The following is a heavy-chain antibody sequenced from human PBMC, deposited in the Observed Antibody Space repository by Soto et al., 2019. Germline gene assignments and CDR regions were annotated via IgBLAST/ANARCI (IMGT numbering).Heavy chain of an antibody. CDR3: ARDWGYDPDPTYYYGMDV. V-gene: IGHV6-1*01. D-gene: IGHD5-12*01. CDR2: IYYKSRWYN. J-gene: IGHJ6*02. Sequence: SQTLSLTCAISEDTVSTNTAAWNWIRQSPSRGLEWLGRIYYKSRWYNDYSESLKSRIAIIPDTSRNQFSLQLNSVIPEDTAVYYCARDWGYDPDPTYYYGMDVWGQGTKVTVSS. CDR1: EDTVSTNTAA.